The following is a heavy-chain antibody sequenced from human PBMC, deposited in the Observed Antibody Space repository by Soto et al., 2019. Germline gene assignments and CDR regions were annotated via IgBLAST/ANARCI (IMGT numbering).Heavy chain of an antibody. Sequence: QVQLVQSGAEVKKPGSSVKVSCKASGGTFSSYAISWVRQAPGHGLEWMGGIIPIFGTANYAQKFQGRVTITADESTSTGYMELSSLRSEDTAVYYCARHVGSGSYYNANFDYWCQGTLVTVSS. D-gene: IGHD3-10*01. CDR3: ARHVGSGSYYNANFDY. V-gene: IGHV1-69*01. CDR1: GGTFSSYA. CDR2: IIPIFGTA. J-gene: IGHJ4*02.